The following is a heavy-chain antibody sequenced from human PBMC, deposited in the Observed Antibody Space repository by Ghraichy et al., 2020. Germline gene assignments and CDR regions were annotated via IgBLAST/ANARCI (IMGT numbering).Heavy chain of an antibody. J-gene: IGHJ4*02. V-gene: IGHV3-23*01. Sequence: GGSLRLSCAASGFTFSSYAMSWVRQAPGKGLEWVSTISGSGGSTYYADSVKGRFTISRDNSKNTLHLHVNSLRAEDTAVYYCAKDLNQWELGYYFDYWGQGTLVTVSS. CDR3: AKDLNQWELGYYFDY. CDR2: ISGSGGST. CDR1: GFTFSSYA. D-gene: IGHD1-26*01.